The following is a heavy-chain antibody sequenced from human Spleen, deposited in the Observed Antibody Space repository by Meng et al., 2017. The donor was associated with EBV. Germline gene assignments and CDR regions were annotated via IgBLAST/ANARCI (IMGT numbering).Heavy chain of an antibody. CDR2: INHRGST. CDR1: GGSFTDYY. V-gene: IGHV4-34*01. J-gene: IGHJ4*02. CDR3: ARGMVAAASLDW. Sequence: QAPVQQLGAGLLKPSETLSLTCAVYGGSFTDYYWSWIRQSPGKGLEWIGEINHRGSTNYKPSLKSRVTISVDTSKNQFSLNLTSVTAADTAVYYCARGMVAAASLDWWGQGTLVTASS. D-gene: IGHD2-2*01.